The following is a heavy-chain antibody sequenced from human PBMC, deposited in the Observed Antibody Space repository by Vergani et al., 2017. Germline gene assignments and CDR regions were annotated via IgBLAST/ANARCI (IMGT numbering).Heavy chain of an antibody. J-gene: IGHJ6*01. CDR1: GGTFSSYA. Sequence: QVQLVQSGAEVKKPGSSVKVSCKASGGTFSSYAISWVRQAPGQGLEWMGGNIPIFGTANYAQKFQGRVTITADKSTSTAYMELSSLRSEDTAVYYCARVAGIAVAGPYASRWYYGRDFWGQGP. CDR3: ARVAGIAVAGPYASRWYYGRDF. V-gene: IGHV1-69*06. D-gene: IGHD6-19*01. CDR2: NIPIFGTA.